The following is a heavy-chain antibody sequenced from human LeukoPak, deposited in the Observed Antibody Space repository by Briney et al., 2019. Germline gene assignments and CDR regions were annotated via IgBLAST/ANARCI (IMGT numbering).Heavy chain of an antibody. CDR2: IRYDGSNK. CDR1: GFTFSSYG. Sequence: GGSLRLSCAAAGFTFSSYGMDWVRQDPGQGLEWVAFIRYDGSNKYYADSVKGRFTISRDNSKNTLYLQMNSLRAEDTAVYYCAKDFWSGQEISRFDYWGQGTLVTVSS. V-gene: IGHV3-30*02. CDR3: AKDFWSGQEISRFDY. J-gene: IGHJ4*02. D-gene: IGHD3-3*01.